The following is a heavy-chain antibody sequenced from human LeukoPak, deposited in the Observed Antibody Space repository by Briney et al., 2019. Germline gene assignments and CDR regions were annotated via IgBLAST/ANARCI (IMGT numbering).Heavy chain of an antibody. V-gene: IGHV3-7*01. CDR1: GLTFSNYW. Sequence: GGSLRLSCAVSGLTFSNYWMNWVRQAPGKGLEWVANINQDGGEKYYVDSVKGRFTISRDNSQNTVSLQLNNLRIEDTALYYCAKTSLSDPSGHYYYMDVWGKGTTVTISS. CDR3: AKTSLSDPSGHYYYMDV. D-gene: IGHD3-3*01. J-gene: IGHJ6*03. CDR2: INQDGGEK.